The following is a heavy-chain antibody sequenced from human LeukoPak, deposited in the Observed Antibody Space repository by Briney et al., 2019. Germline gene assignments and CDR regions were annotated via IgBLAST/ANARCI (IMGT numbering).Heavy chain of an antibody. J-gene: IGHJ5*02. CDR3: AKDRVLWFGELNHNWFDP. D-gene: IGHD3-10*01. Sequence: ASVKVSCKASGYTFTSYYMHWVRQAPGQGLEWMGIINPSGGSTSYAQKFQGRVTMTRDTSTSTVYMELSSLRSEDTAVYYCAKDRVLWFGELNHNWFDPWGQGTLVTVSS. CDR2: INPSGGST. CDR1: GYTFTSYY. V-gene: IGHV1-46*01.